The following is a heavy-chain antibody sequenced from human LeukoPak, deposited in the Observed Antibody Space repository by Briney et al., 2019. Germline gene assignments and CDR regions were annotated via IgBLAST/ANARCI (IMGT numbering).Heavy chain of an antibody. CDR2: IYYSGST. Sequence: IPSETLSLTCAVSNDSISSGYYWGWIRQPPGKGLEWIGSIYYSGSTSYNPSLKSRVTISVDTSKNHFSLRLSSVTAAGTAVYYCARNVTSYYDSRGYYAFDVWGPGTMVTVSS. D-gene: IGHD3-22*01. J-gene: IGHJ3*01. CDR1: NDSISSGYY. CDR3: ARNVTSYYDSRGYYAFDV. V-gene: IGHV4-38-2*01.